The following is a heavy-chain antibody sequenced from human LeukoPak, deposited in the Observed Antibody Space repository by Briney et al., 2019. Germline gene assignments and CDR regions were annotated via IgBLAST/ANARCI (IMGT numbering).Heavy chain of an antibody. D-gene: IGHD3-10*01. CDR1: GFTFSTYW. CDR3: ARVPGSKAFVS. CDR2: IRQDESEK. V-gene: IGHV3-7*05. Sequence: PGGSLRLSCAASGFTFSTYWMSWVRQAPGKGLEWVANIRQDESEKDYVDSVKGRFTISRDNAKKSLYLQMNSLRAEDTAVYYCARVPGSKAFVSWGQGTLVTV. J-gene: IGHJ4*02.